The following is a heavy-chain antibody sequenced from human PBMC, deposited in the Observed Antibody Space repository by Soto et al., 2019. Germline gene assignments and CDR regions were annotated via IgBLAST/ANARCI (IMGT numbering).Heavy chain of an antibody. J-gene: IGHJ5*02. Sequence: QVQLQQWGAGLLKPSETLSLTCAVYGVSFSGYYWSWIRQPPGKGLAWIGEINHSGSTNYNPSLKSRVTISVDTSKNQFSLKLSSVTAADTAVYYCARVGVANLANWFDPWGQGTLVTVSS. CDR3: ARVGVANLANWFDP. CDR1: GVSFSGYY. CDR2: INHSGST. D-gene: IGHD6-19*01. V-gene: IGHV4-34*01.